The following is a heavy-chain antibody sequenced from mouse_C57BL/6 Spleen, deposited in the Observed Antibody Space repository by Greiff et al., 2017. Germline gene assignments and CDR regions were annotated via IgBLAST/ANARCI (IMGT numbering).Heavy chain of an antibody. CDR3: ARGIYYAMDY. CDR1: GYTFTDYY. J-gene: IGHJ4*01. CDR2: IYPGSGNT. Sequence: QVQLQQSGAELVRPGASVKLSCKASGYTFTDYYINWVKQRPGQGLEWIARIYPGSGNTYYNEKFKGKATLTAEKSSSTAYMQLSSLTSEDSAVYFCARGIYYAMDYLGQGTSVTVSS. V-gene: IGHV1-76*01.